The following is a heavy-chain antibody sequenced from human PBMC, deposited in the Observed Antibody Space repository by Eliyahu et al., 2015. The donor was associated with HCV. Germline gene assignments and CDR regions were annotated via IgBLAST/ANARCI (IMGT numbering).Heavy chain of an antibody. D-gene: IGHD3-3*01. V-gene: IGHV3-49*04. CDR2: IRSKAHGGTT. J-gene: IGHJ6*02. CDR1: GFTFGXCA. Sequence: EVQLVESGGGLVQPGRSLRLSCSASGFTFGXCAVTWVRQAPGKGLEGVGFIRSKAHGGTTEYAASVKGRLTISRDDSKSIAYLQMNSLKIEDTAVYYCSRVGAYDVWSGRDYGMDVWGQGTTVTVSS. CDR3: SRVGAYDVWSGRDYGMDV.